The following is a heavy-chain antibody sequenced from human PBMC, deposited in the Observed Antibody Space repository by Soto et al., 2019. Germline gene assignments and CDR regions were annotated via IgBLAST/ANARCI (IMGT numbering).Heavy chain of an antibody. CDR2: TYYRSKWYN. CDR1: GDSVSGNSAA. J-gene: IGHJ6*02. V-gene: IGHV6-1*01. CDR3: ARGGVVVVEDYYYYGMDV. D-gene: IGHD2-15*01. Sequence: PSQTLSLTCAISGDSVSGNSAAWNWIRQSPSRGLEWLGRTYYRSKWYNDYAVSVKSRITINPDTSKNQFSLQLNSVTPEDTAVYYCARGGVVVVEDYYYYGMDVWGQGTTVTVSS.